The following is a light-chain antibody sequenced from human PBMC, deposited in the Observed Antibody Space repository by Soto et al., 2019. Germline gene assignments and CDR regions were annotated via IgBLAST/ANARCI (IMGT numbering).Light chain of an antibody. Sequence: QSALTQPASVSGSPGQSITISCTGSSSDVGGYNYVSWYQQHPGKVPKLMIFEVSNRPSGVSSRFSGSKSGSTASLTISGLQSEDEADYYCGSYTSDNTVVFGGGTKLTVL. V-gene: IGLV2-14*01. CDR1: SSDVGGYNY. CDR2: EVS. J-gene: IGLJ3*02. CDR3: GSYTSDNTVV.